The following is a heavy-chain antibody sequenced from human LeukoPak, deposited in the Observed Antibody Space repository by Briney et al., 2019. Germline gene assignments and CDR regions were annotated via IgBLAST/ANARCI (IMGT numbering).Heavy chain of an antibody. Sequence: ASVKVSCKASGGTFSSYAISWVRQAPGQGLEWMGIINPSGGSTSYAQKFQGRVTMTRDTSTSTVYMELSSLRSEDTAVYYCARDGDSSGWYGHVSYYGMDVWGQGTTVTVSS. CDR1: GGTFSSYA. V-gene: IGHV1-46*01. CDR3: ARDGDSSGWYGHVSYYGMDV. D-gene: IGHD6-19*01. J-gene: IGHJ6*02. CDR2: INPSGGST.